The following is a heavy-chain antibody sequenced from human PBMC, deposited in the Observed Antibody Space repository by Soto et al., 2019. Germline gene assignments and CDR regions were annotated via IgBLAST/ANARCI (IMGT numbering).Heavy chain of an antibody. V-gene: IGHV1-8*01. Sequence: GPVKGSCPAFWYTFTQYDINWGRQATGQGLEWMGWMNPNNGNTGYAQKFQGRVTLTRDTSISTAYMELSSLRSDDTAVYYCARDYYGSGSYYNFWGQGTQVTVSS. CDR2: MNPNNGNT. CDR3: ARDYYGSGSYYNF. D-gene: IGHD3-10*01. J-gene: IGHJ4*02. CDR1: WYTFTQYD.